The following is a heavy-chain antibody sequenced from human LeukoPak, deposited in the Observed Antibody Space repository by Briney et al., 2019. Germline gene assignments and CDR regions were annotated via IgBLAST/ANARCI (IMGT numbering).Heavy chain of an antibody. CDR3: ATARNFRFEY. V-gene: IGHV3-23*01. D-gene: IGHD1-7*01. J-gene: IGHJ4*02. CDR1: GFAFNTYA. CDR2: ISGSGDSI. Sequence: GGSLRLSCAASGFAFNTYAMSWVRQAPGKGLEWVSVISGSGDSIFYADSVKGRFTVSRDYAKNTLFLQMNNLRTEDTALYFCATARNFRFEYWGQGSLVIVSA.